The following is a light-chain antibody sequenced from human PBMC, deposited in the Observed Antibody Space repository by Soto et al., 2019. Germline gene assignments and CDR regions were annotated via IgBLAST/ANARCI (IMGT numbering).Light chain of an antibody. Sequence: AIQLTQSPSSLSASIGDRVAITCRARQGIGSALAWYQQAPGKPPKLLIFDASTLENGLPSRFSGGGSGTECSLTISSLQPEDFATYYCLLFNTFPLTFGGGTKVEIK. CDR1: QGIGSA. V-gene: IGKV1-13*02. J-gene: IGKJ4*01. CDR2: DAS. CDR3: LLFNTFPLT.